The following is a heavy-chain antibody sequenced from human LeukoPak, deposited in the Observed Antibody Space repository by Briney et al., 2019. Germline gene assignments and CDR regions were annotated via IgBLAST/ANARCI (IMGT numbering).Heavy chain of an antibody. CDR3: AKARSQTYYDILTGYRYYFDY. Sequence: PGRSLRLSCAASGFTFSSYGMHWVRQAPGKGLKWVAAMLYDGSNKYYADSVKGRFTISRDNSKNTLYLQMNSLRAEDTAVYYCAKARSQTYYDILTGYRYYFDYWGQGTLVTVSS. V-gene: IGHV3-30*18. CDR1: GFTFSSYG. J-gene: IGHJ4*02. CDR2: MLYDGSNK. D-gene: IGHD3-9*01.